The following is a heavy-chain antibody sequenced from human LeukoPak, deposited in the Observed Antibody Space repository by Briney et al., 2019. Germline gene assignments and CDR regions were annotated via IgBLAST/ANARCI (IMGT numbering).Heavy chain of an antibody. CDR1: GGSISSYY. CDR3: ARHEGTFEAAAGEWYFDL. CDR2: IYYSGST. Sequence: PSETLSLTCTVSGGSISSYYWSWIRQPPGKGLEWIGYIYYSGSTNYNPSLKSRVTISVDTSKNQFSLKLSSVTAADTAVYYCARHEGTFEAAAGEWYFDLWGRGTLVTVSS. J-gene: IGHJ2*01. V-gene: IGHV4-59*08. D-gene: IGHD6-13*01.